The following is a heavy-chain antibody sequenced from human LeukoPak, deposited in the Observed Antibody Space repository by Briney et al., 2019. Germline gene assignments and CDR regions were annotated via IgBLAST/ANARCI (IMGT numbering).Heavy chain of an antibody. J-gene: IGHJ4*02. V-gene: IGHV4-59*01. CDR3: ARGAMATTPFFDY. D-gene: IGHD5-24*01. Sequence: SETLSLTCPVSGVSISNYYYWAWIRQPPGKGLEWIGYVYYTGSTNFNPSLKSRVTMSLDTSRNQFSLKLTSLTAADTAVYYCARGAMATTPFFDYWGQGTLVTVSS. CDR1: GVSISNYY. CDR2: VYYTGST.